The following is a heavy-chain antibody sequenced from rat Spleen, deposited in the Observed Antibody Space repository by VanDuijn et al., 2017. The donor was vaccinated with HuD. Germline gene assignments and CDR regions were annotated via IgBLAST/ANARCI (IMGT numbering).Heavy chain of an antibody. CDR1: GFTFSDYY. CDR3: ARPNNGGFNYFDY. CDR2: ISYEGSST. D-gene: IGHD1-11*01. V-gene: IGHV5-22*01. J-gene: IGHJ2*01. Sequence: EVLLVESGGGLVLPGRSLKLSCVVSGFTFSDYYMAWVRQAPKKGLEWVASISYEGSSTYYGDSVKGRFTISRDNAKSTLYLQMDSLRSEDTATYYCARPNNGGFNYFDYWGQGVMVTVSS.